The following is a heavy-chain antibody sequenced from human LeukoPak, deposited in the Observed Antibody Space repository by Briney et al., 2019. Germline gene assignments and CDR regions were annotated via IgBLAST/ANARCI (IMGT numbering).Heavy chain of an antibody. D-gene: IGHD6-19*01. Sequence: PGGSLRLSCAASGFTFSSYWMTWVRQAPGKGLEWVANINLDGSEKYYVDSVKGRFTISRDNAKNSLYLQMNSLRAEDTAVYYCARTPRPHIAVADDNWFDPWGQGTLVTVSS. CDR2: INLDGSEK. V-gene: IGHV3-7*01. J-gene: IGHJ5*02. CDR1: GFTFSSYW. CDR3: ARTPRPHIAVADDNWFDP.